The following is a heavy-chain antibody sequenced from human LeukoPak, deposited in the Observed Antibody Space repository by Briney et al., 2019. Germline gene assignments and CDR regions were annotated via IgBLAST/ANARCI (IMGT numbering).Heavy chain of an antibody. D-gene: IGHD3-22*01. V-gene: IGHV2-70*11. CDR3: ARTYYYDSSGYSLDY. CDR2: IDWDDDK. J-gene: IGHJ4*02. CDR1: GFSLSTSGMC. Sequence: SGPALVKPTQTLTLTCTFSGFSLSTSGMCVSWIRQPPGKALEWLARIDWDDDKYYSTSLKTRLTISKDTSKNQVVLTMTSMDPVDTATYYCARTYYYDSSGYSLDYWGQGTLVTVSS.